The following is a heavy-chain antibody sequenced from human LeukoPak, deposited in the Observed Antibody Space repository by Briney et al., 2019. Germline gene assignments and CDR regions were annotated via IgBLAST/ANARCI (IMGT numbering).Heavy chain of an antibody. V-gene: IGHV4-59*01. CDR2: VYYSGTT. CDR1: GDSISTYY. D-gene: IGHD5-18*01. CDR3: SASKELWLRGLFDY. J-gene: IGHJ4*02. Sequence: SETLSLTCSVSGDSISTYYYSWIRQPPGKSLEWIGYVYYSGTTDYNPSLKSRVTISVDTSKKQFSLSLNSVTAADTAVYYCSASKELWLRGLFDYWGQGTLVTVSS.